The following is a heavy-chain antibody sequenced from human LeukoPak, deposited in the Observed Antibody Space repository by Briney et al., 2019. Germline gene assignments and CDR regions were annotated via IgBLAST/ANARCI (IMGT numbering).Heavy chain of an antibody. CDR2: ISYDGSNK. Sequence: GRSLRLSCAASGFTFSSYGMHWVRQAPGKGLEWVAVISYDGSNKYYADSVKGRFTISRDNSKNTLYLQMNSLRAEDTAVYYCARSTTIFGVVIAHFDYWGQGTLVTVSS. D-gene: IGHD3-3*01. CDR3: ARSTTIFGVVIAHFDY. CDR1: GFTFSSYG. J-gene: IGHJ4*02. V-gene: IGHV3-30*03.